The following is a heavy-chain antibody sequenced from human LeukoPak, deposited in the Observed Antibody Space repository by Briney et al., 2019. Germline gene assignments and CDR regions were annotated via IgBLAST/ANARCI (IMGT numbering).Heavy chain of an antibody. D-gene: IGHD3-22*01. J-gene: IGHJ4*02. V-gene: IGHV4-61*01. CDR3: ATGYYYDSSGFFDY. CDR2: IYYSGST. Sequence: SETLSLTCTVSGGSISSSSYYWSWIRQPPGKGLEWIGYIYYSGSTNYNPSLKSRVTISVDTSKNQFSLKLSSVTAADTAVYYCATGYYYDSSGFFDYWGQGTLVTVSS. CDR1: GGSISSSSYY.